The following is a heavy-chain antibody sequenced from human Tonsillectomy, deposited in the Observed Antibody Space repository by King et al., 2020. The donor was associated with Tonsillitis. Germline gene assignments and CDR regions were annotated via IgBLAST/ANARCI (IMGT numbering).Heavy chain of an antibody. CDR2: TKNKVSDYAT. CDR3: VSYLSGYPN. Sequence: VQLVESGGGLVRPAGSLRLSCAVSGFILSDHYMDCVRQAPGKGLDVVGRTKNKVSDYATEYAASVKGRFNISRDDSKNSLFLQMNSLKTEDTAVYYCVSYLSGYPNWGQGTLVTVSS. CDR1: GFILSDHY. J-gene: IGHJ1*01. D-gene: IGHD3-9*01. V-gene: IGHV3-72*01.